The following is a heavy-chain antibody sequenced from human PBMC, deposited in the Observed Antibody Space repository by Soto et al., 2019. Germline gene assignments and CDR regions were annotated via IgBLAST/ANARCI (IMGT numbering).Heavy chain of an antibody. V-gene: IGHV1-69*13. CDR2: IIPIFGTA. CDR3: ARGVLYSDGAFDI. Sequence: SVKVSCKAPGGTFSSYAISWVRQAPGQGLEWMGGIIPIFGTANYAQKFQGRVTITADESTSTAYMELSSLRSEDTAVYYCARGVLYSDGAFDIWGQGTMVTVSS. CDR1: GGTFSSYA. J-gene: IGHJ3*02. D-gene: IGHD2-2*02.